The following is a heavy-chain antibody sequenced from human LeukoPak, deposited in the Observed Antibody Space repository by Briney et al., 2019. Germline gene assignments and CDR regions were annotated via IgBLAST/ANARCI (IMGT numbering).Heavy chain of an antibody. Sequence: ASVKVSRKASGGTFSSYAISWVRQAPGQGLEWMGRIIPILGIANYAQKFQGRVTFTADKSTSTAYMELSSLRSEDTAVYYCARRRSPEYCSSTSCYEEFDYWGQGTLVTVSS. CDR3: ARRRSPEYCSSTSCYEEFDY. J-gene: IGHJ4*02. CDR2: IIPILGIA. D-gene: IGHD2-2*01. V-gene: IGHV1-69*04. CDR1: GGTFSSYA.